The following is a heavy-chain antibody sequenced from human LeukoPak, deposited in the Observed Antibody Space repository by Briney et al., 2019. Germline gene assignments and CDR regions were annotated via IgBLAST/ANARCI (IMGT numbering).Heavy chain of an antibody. CDR2: IYYSGST. D-gene: IGHD5-18*01. CDR3: ARDSRGYSYGYFDY. V-gene: IGHV4-39*02. Sequence: SETLSLTCTVSGGSISSSSYYWGWIRQPPGKGLEWIGSIYYSGSTYYNPSLKSRVTISVDTSKNQFSLKLSSVTAADTAVYYCARDSRGYSYGYFDYWGQGTLVTVSS. CDR1: GGSISSSSYY. J-gene: IGHJ4*02.